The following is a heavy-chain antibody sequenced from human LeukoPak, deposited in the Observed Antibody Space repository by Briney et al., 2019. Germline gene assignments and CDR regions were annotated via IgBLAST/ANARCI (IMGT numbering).Heavy chain of an antibody. CDR1: GFTFDDYA. CDR2: ISWNSRSI. Sequence: GGSLRLSCAAAGFTFDDYAMHWVRHAPGKGLEWVSGISWNSRSIVYADSVKGRFTISRDNAKNSLYLQMNSLRAEDMALYYCAKDIARSGYYYMDVWGKGTTVTVSS. CDR3: AKDIARSGYYYMDV. V-gene: IGHV3-9*03. J-gene: IGHJ6*03.